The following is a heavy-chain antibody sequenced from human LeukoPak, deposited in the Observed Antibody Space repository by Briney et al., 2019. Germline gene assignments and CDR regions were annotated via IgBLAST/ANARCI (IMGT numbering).Heavy chain of an antibody. D-gene: IGHD3-16*02. CDR2: MYSGGST. Sequence: GGSLRLSCASSGFTVSSNYMTWVCQAPGKGLEWVSVMYSGGSTYYADSVKGRFTISRDNSKNTLYLQMNSLKVEDTAVYYCARGELSTFDYWGQGTLVTVSS. J-gene: IGHJ4*02. CDR1: GFTVSSNY. V-gene: IGHV3-53*01. CDR3: ARGELSTFDY.